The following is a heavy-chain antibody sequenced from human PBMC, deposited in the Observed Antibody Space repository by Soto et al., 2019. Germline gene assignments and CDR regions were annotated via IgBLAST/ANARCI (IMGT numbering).Heavy chain of an antibody. V-gene: IGHV1-18*01. D-gene: IGHD6-19*01. J-gene: IGHJ5*02. CDR3: ARDLVAVAGTYWFDP. Sequence: GASVKVSWKAAGYAFTSYGISWVRQAPGQGLEWMGWINADNGNTNYAQKLQGRVTITRDTSASTAYMELSSLRSEDTAVYYCARDLVAVAGTYWFDPWGQGTLVTVSS. CDR1: GYAFTSYG. CDR2: INADNGNT.